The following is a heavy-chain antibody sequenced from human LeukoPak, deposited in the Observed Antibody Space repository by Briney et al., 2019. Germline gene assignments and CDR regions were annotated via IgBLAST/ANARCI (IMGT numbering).Heavy chain of an antibody. D-gene: IGHD5-24*01. V-gene: IGHV1-8*02. CDR1: GYTFTGYY. J-gene: IGHJ4*02. CDR3: ARGSLFAGRYKGVDY. CDR2: MNLNSGNT. Sequence: GASVKVSCKASGYTFTGYYMHWVRQAPGQGLEWMGWMNLNSGNTGYAQKFQGRATMTRNTSISTAYMELSSLRSEDTAVYYCARGSLFAGRYKGVDYWGQGTLVTVSS.